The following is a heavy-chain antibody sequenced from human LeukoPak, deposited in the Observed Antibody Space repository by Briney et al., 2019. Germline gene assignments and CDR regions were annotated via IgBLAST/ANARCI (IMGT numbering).Heavy chain of an antibody. D-gene: IGHD2-2*01. J-gene: IGHJ1*01. V-gene: IGHV4-59*01. CDR1: GGSISSYY. CDR3: ARHSRRGDTRGYFQH. CDR2: IYYSGST. Sequence: SETLSLTCTVSGGSISSYYWSWIRQPSGKGLEWIGYIYYSGSTNYNPSLKSRVTISVDTSKNQFSLKLSSVTAADTAVYYCARHSRRGDTRGYFQHWGQGTLVTVSS.